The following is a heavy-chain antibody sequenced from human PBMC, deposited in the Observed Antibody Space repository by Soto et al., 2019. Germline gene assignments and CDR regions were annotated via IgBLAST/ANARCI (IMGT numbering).Heavy chain of an antibody. D-gene: IGHD2-21*02. CDR3: AKDAVAGDGLWLVSE. J-gene: IGHJ4*02. Sequence: PGGSLRLSCAASGFSFVKYAMVWCGHSPGKGQEWVSGITGSGGTIEHAASVKGRFTISRDNSKNTVYLQMNSLRAEDTAMYYCAKDAVAGDGLWLVSEWGQGTLVTVSS. CDR2: ITGSGGTI. V-gene: IGHV3-23*01. CDR1: GFSFVKYA.